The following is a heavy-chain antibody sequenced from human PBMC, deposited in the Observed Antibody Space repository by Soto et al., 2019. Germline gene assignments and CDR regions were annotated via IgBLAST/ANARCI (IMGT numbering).Heavy chain of an antibody. V-gene: IGHV1-2*04. CDR3: ARALQYCSGGSCYSGAFDI. CDR1: GYTFTGYY. J-gene: IGHJ3*02. D-gene: IGHD2-15*01. Sequence: GASVKVSCKASGYTFTGYYMHWVRQAPGQGLEWMGWINPNSGGTNYAQKFQGWVTMTRDTSISTAYMELSRLRSDDTAVYYCARALQYCSGGSCYSGAFDIWGQGTMVTVSS. CDR2: INPNSGGT.